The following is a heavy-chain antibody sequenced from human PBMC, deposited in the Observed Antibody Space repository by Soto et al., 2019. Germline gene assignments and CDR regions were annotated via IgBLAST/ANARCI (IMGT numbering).Heavy chain of an antibody. CDR2: TIPIFGTA. Sequence: QVQLVQSGAEVKKPGSSVKVSCKASGGTFSSYAISWVRQAPGQGLEWMGGTIPIFGTANYAQKFQGRVTITADESTSTAYMELSSMRSEDTAVYYCARVTIFGVVIGYNWFDPWGQGTLVTVSS. J-gene: IGHJ5*02. CDR3: ARVTIFGVVIGYNWFDP. D-gene: IGHD3-3*01. CDR1: GGTFSSYA. V-gene: IGHV1-69*01.